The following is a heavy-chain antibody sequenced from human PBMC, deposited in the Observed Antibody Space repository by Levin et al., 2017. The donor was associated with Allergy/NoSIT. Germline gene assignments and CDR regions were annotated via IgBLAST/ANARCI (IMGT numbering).Heavy chain of an antibody. Sequence: GESLKISCAASGFTFSSYWMSWVRQAPGKGLEWVANIKQDGSEKYYVDSVKGRFTISRDNAKNSLYLQMNSLRAEDTAVYYCARGSKRSSWYSWFDPWGQGTLVTVSS. CDR1: GFTFSSYW. CDR3: ARGSKRSSWYSWFDP. D-gene: IGHD6-13*01. CDR2: IKQDGSEK. V-gene: IGHV3-7*01. J-gene: IGHJ5*02.